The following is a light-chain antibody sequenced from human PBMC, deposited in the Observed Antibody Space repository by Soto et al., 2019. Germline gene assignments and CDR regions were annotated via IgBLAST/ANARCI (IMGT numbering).Light chain of an antibody. V-gene: IGLV2-14*01. J-gene: IGLJ7*01. CDR3: SSYTTSSTVV. Sequence: QSALTQAASVSGSPGQSITISCTGTSSDIGSYNYVSWFQQYPGKAPKLIISEVSNRPSGVSTRFSGSKSGITASLTISGLQAEAEADYYCSSYTTSSTVVFGGGTQLTVL. CDR2: EVS. CDR1: SSDIGSYNY.